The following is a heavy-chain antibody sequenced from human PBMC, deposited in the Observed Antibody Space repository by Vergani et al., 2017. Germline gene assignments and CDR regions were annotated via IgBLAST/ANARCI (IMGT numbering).Heavy chain of an antibody. CDR1: GFTFSSYG. D-gene: IGHD3-10*01. V-gene: IGHV3-33*01. CDR3: AREGGSGSYPNYYYYYGMDV. CDR2: LWYDGSNK. Sequence: QVQLVESGGGLVQPGRSLRLSCAASGFTFSSYGMHWVRQAPGKGLEWLAVLWYDGSNKYYADSVKGRFTISRDNSKNTLYLQMNSLRAEDTAVYYCAREGGSGSYPNYYYYYGMDVWGQGTTVTVSS. J-gene: IGHJ6*02.